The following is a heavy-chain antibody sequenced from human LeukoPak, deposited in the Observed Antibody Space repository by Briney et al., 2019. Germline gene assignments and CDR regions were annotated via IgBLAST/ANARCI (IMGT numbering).Heavy chain of an antibody. J-gene: IGHJ4*02. V-gene: IGHV1-8*02. CDR3: ARRSIAARKFDY. CDR1: GYTFTSYG. Sequence: ASVKVSCKASGYTFTSYGISWVRQAPGQGLEWMGWMNPNSGNTGYAQKFQGRVTMTRNTSISTAYMELSSLRSEDTAVYYCARRSIAARKFDYWGQGTLVTVSS. D-gene: IGHD6-6*01. CDR2: MNPNSGNT.